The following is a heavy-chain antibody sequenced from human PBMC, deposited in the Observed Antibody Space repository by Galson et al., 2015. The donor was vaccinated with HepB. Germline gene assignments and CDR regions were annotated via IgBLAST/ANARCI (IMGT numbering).Heavy chain of an antibody. CDR1: GYSFTSYW. V-gene: IGHV5-51*03. CDR3: ATGWQAFDI. CDR2: IYPGDFDT. J-gene: IGHJ3*02. D-gene: IGHD6-19*01. Sequence: QSGAEVKKPGESLKISCKGSGYSFTSYWIGWVRQMPGKGLEWIGIIYPGDFDTRYSPSFQGQVSNSSGNSISAANLQWGSLKASDTAMYYCATGWQAFDIWGQGTMVTVSS.